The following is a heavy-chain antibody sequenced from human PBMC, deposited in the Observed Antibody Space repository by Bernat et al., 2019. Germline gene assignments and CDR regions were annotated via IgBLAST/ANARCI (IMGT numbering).Heavy chain of an antibody. J-gene: IGHJ4*02. CDR2: ISYDGSNK. V-gene: IGHV3-30*18. CDR3: AKGRRSSGWLNLDY. Sequence: QVQLVESGGGVVQPGRSLRLSCAASGFTFSSYGMHWVRQAPGKGLEWVAVISYDGSNKYYADSVKGRFTISRDNSKNTLYLRMNSLRAEDTAVYYCAKGRRSSGWLNLDYWGQGTLVTVSS. D-gene: IGHD6-19*01. CDR1: GFTFSSYG.